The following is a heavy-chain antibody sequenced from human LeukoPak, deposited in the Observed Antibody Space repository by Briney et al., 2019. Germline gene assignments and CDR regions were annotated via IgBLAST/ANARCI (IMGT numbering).Heavy chain of an antibody. Sequence: GSLRLSCAASGFTFSNYWMIWVRQAPGKGLEGVGNIKQDGSEKRYADSVRGRFSISRDNAQTSLYLQMNSLRAEDTAVYYCARASDPWLQLTWGQGTLVTVS. CDR3: ARASDPWLQLT. J-gene: IGHJ5*02. CDR1: GFTFSNYW. D-gene: IGHD5-24*01. V-gene: IGHV3-7*05. CDR2: IKQDGSEK.